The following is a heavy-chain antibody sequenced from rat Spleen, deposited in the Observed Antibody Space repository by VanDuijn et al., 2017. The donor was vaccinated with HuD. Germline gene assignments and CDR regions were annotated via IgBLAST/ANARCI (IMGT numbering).Heavy chain of an antibody. J-gene: IGHJ4*01. CDR3: TREYLTTGVMDA. CDR1: GFSLTSYG. V-gene: IGHV2-63*01. Sequence: QVQLKESGPGPVQPSETLSLTCTVSGFSLTSYGVNWFRQPPGKGLEWMGRVRYYGDTSYNSALKSRLSISRDTSKNQVSLKMSSLQTDDTGTYYCTREYLTTGVMDAWGQGASVTVSS. CDR2: VRYYGDT. D-gene: IGHD1-4*01.